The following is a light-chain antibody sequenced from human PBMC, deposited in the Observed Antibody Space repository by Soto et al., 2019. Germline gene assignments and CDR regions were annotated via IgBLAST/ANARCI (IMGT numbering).Light chain of an antibody. J-gene: IGLJ3*02. Sequence: QSVLTQPASVSGSPGQSPTISCTGTSSDVGGYNSVSWYQQHPGKAPKLMIFDVDSRTPGVSGRFSGSKSANTASLTISGLQAEDEADYYCSSYTSSDSWVFGGGTKVTVL. CDR3: SSYTSSDSWV. CDR1: SSDVGGYNS. CDR2: DVD. V-gene: IGLV2-14*01.